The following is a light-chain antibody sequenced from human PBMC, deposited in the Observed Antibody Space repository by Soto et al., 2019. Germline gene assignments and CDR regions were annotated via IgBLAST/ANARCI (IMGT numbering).Light chain of an antibody. CDR2: EDN. CDR3: QSYDSSTVV. J-gene: IGLJ2*01. V-gene: IGLV6-57*04. Sequence: NFMLTQPHSVSESPGKTVTISCTRSSGSIASNYVQWYQQRPGSAPTTVIYEDNQRPSGVPDRFSGSTDGSSNSASLIISGLQTEDEPDYYCQSYDSSTVVFGGGTKVTVL. CDR1: SGSIASNY.